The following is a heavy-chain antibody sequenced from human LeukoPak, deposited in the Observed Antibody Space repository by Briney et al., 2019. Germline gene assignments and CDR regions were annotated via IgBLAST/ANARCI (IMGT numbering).Heavy chain of an antibody. Sequence: SETLSLTCTVSGGSISSGGYYWSWIRQHPGKGLEWIGYNYYSGSTYYNPSLKSRVTISVGTSKNQFSLKLSSVTAADTAVYYCARGHYYDSSGYHSAFNYWGQGTLVTVSS. V-gene: IGHV4-31*03. CDR2: NYYSGST. D-gene: IGHD3-22*01. J-gene: IGHJ4*02. CDR1: GGSISSGGYY. CDR3: ARGHYYDSSGYHSAFNY.